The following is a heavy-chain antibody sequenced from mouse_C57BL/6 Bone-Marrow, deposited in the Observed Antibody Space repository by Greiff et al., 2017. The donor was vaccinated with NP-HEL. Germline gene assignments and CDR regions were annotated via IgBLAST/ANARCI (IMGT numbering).Heavy chain of an antibody. J-gene: IGHJ1*03. CDR3: ARLLLPNV. V-gene: IGHV5-6*01. CDR1: GFTFSSYG. D-gene: IGHD1-1*01. Sequence: VLLVESGGDLVKPGGSLHLSCAASGFTFSSYGMSWVRPTPDKRLEWVATISSGGSYTYYPDSVKGRFTITRDNAKNTLYLRMSSMKSENTAMYYCARLLLPNVWGTGTTVTVSS. CDR2: ISSGGSYT.